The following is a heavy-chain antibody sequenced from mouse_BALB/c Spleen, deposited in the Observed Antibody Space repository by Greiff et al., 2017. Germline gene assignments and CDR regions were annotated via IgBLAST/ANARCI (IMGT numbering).Heavy chain of an antibody. J-gene: IGHJ3*01. D-gene: IGHD2-4*01. CDR1: GYTFTDYA. CDR3: ARAIYYDYDGFAY. V-gene: IGHV1S137*01. CDR2: ISTYYGDA. Sequence: QVQLQQSGAELVRPGVSVKISCKGSGYTFTDYAMHWVKQSHAKSLEWIGVISTYYGDASYNQKFKGKATMTVDKSSSTAYMELARLTSEDSAIYYCARAIYYDYDGFAYWGQGTLVTVSA.